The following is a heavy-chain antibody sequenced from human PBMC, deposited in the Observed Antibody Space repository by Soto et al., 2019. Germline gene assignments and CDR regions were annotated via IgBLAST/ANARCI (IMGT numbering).Heavy chain of an antibody. J-gene: IGHJ6*02. CDR1: GYTFTSYD. V-gene: IGHV1-8*01. Sequence: ASVKVSCKASGYTFTSYDINWVRQATGQGLEWMGWMNPNSGNTGYAQKFQGRVTMTRNTSISTAYMELSSLRSEDTAVYYCARGGGALITICWSGYYTAPYYYGMDVWGQGTTVTVSS. D-gene: IGHD3-3*01. CDR3: ARGGGALITICWSGYYTAPYYYGMDV. CDR2: MNPNSGNT.